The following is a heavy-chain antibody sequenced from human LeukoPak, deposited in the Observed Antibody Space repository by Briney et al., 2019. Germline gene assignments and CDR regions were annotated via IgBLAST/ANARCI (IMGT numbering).Heavy chain of an antibody. J-gene: IGHJ4*02. V-gene: IGHV3-23*01. Sequence: GGSLRLSCAASGFTFSSYEMNWVRQAPGKGLEWVSAISGSGGSTYYADSVKGRFTISRDNSKNTLYLQMNSLRAEDTAVYYCAKSTRASTTVTTLDYWGQGTLVTVSS. CDR3: AKSTRASTTVTTLDY. CDR2: ISGSGGST. CDR1: GFTFSSYE. D-gene: IGHD4-17*01.